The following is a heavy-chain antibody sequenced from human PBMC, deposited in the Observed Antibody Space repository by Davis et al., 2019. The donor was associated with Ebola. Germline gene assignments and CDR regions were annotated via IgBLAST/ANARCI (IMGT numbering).Heavy chain of an antibody. Sequence: SLKISCAASGFTFSSYSMNWVRQAPGKGLEWVSSISSSSSYIYYADSVKGRFTVSRDNAKNTLYLQMNSLRAEDTAVYYCARGGYYDSGGFKSRRKYYYGMDVWGQGTTVTVSS. CDR1: GFTFSSYS. D-gene: IGHD3-22*01. J-gene: IGHJ6*02. CDR3: ARGGYYDSGGFKSRRKYYYGMDV. V-gene: IGHV3-21*01. CDR2: ISSSSSYI.